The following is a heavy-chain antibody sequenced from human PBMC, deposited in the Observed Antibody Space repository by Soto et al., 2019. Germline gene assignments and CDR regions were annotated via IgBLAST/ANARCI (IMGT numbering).Heavy chain of an antibody. Sequence: QVQLVQSGAEVKKPGSSVKVSCKASGGTFSSYAISWVRQAPGQGLEWMGGIIPIFGTANYAQKFQGRVTITADESTSTAYMELSSLRSDDTAVHYCARDYGDYVSHIRWFDPWGQGTLVTVSS. V-gene: IGHV1-69*01. J-gene: IGHJ5*02. CDR1: GGTFSSYA. D-gene: IGHD4-17*01. CDR2: IIPIFGTA. CDR3: ARDYGDYVSHIRWFDP.